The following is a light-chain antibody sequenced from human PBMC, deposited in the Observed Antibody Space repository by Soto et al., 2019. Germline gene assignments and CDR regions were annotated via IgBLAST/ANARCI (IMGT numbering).Light chain of an antibody. CDR3: QSYDSSLSGYV. Sequence: QSVLTQPPSVSGAPGQRVTISCTGNSSNIGAGSDVHWYQQLPGTAPKLLIYVNNNRPSGVPDRFSGSKSGTSASLVITGLQAEDEADYYCQSYDSSLSGYVFGTGTKVTVL. V-gene: IGLV1-40*01. CDR2: VNN. J-gene: IGLJ1*01. CDR1: SSNIGAGSD.